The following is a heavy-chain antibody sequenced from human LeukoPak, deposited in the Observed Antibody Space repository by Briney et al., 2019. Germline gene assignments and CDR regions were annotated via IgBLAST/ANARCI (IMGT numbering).Heavy chain of an antibody. J-gene: IGHJ4*02. D-gene: IGHD2-21*01. CDR3: ARGGQYCGGDCFDY. CDR2: ISSTSTM. Sequence: GSLRLSCAASGFTFSSYSMNWVRQAPGKGLEWVSYISSTSTMSYADSVKGRFTISRDNAKNSLYLQMNSLRAEDTAVYYCARGGQYCGGDCFDYWGQGTLVTVSS. CDR1: GFTFSSYS. V-gene: IGHV3-48*01.